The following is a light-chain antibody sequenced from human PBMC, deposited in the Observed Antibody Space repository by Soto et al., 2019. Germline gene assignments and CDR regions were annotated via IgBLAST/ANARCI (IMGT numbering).Light chain of an antibody. CDR3: QSYDSTLSGVV. V-gene: IGLV1-40*01. Sequence: QSVLTQPPSVSGAPGQRVTISCTGSSSNIGAGYHVHWYQQLPATAPKLLMYGNSNRPSGVPDRFSGSKSGTSASLAITGLQAEDEADYYCQSYDSTLSGVVFGGGTKLTVL. J-gene: IGLJ2*01. CDR2: GNS. CDR1: SSNIGAGYH.